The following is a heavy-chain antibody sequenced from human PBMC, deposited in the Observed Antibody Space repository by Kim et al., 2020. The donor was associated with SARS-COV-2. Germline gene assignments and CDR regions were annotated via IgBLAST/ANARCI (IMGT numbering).Heavy chain of an antibody. V-gene: IGHV4-39*07. CDR1: GGSISSSSYY. J-gene: IGHJ4*02. Sequence: SETLSLTCTVSGGSISSSSYYWGWIRQPPGKGLEWIGSIYYSGSTYYNPSLKSRVTISVDTSKNQFSLKLSSVTAADTAVYYCASYIVVVPAVMHFDYWGQGTLVTVSS. CDR2: IYYSGST. D-gene: IGHD2-2*01. CDR3: ASYIVVVPAVMHFDY.